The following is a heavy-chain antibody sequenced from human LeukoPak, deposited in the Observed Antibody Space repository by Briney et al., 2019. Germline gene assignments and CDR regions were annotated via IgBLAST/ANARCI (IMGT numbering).Heavy chain of an antibody. J-gene: IGHJ2*01. CDR3: ARDPGSIAAPTADWYFDL. CDR1: GYTFTSYD. CDR2: ISAYNGNT. V-gene: IGHV1-18*01. Sequence: ASAKVSCKASGYTFTSYDISWVRQAPGQGLELMGWISAYNGNTNYAQKLQGRVTMTTDTSTSTAYMELRSLRSDDTAVYYCARDPGSIAAPTADWYFDLWGRGTLVTVSS. D-gene: IGHD6-6*01.